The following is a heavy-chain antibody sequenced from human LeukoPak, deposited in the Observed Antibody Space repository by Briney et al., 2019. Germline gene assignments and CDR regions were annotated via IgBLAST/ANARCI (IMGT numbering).Heavy chain of an antibody. Sequence: PGGSLRLSCAASGFTFSSYAMHWVRQAPGKGLEWVAVISYDGSNKYYADSVKGRFTISRDNSKNTLYLQMNSLRAEDTAVYYCARSGYDSYYFDYWGQGTLVTVSS. CDR2: ISYDGSNK. CDR3: ARSGYDSYYFDY. CDR1: GFTFSSYA. J-gene: IGHJ4*02. V-gene: IGHV3-30*04. D-gene: IGHD5-12*01.